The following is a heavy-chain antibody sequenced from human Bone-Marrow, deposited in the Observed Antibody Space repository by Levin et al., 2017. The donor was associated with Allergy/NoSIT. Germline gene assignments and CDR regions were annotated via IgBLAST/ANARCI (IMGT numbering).Heavy chain of an antibody. CDR1: GYILTSYY. Sequence: ASVKVSCKASGYILTSYYMHWVRQAPGQGLEWMGLINPSGGSASNTQKFQARVTMTRDTSTSTFYLELSSLRSEDTAVYYCASEGYGSGWYKAFDIWGQGTLVTVSS. V-gene: IGHV1-46*01. CDR3: ASEGYGSGWYKAFDI. D-gene: IGHD6-19*01. J-gene: IGHJ3*02. CDR2: INPSGGSA.